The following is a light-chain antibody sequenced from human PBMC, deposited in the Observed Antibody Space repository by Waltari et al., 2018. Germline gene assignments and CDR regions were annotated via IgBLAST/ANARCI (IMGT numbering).Light chain of an antibody. J-gene: IGKJ1*01. CDR1: QAISNS. V-gene: IGKV1-NL1*01. Sequence: DIQMTQSPSSLSASVGDSITITCRASQAISNSLAWYQQKPGKAPKLLLYAASRLESGFPARFSGSGSGTDYTLTISRLQPEDFATYDCQQYYSTFWTFGQGTKVDIK. CDR2: AAS. CDR3: QQYYSTFWT.